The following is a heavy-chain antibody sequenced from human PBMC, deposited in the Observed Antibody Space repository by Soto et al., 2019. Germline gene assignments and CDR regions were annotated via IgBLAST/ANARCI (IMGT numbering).Heavy chain of an antibody. V-gene: IGHV3-48*01. D-gene: IGHD2-21*01. CDR1: GFTFSSYS. CDR3: ARGSSYLYPAY. CDR2: ISSSSSTI. J-gene: IGHJ4*02. Sequence: GGSLRLSCAASGFTFSSYSMNWVRQAPGKGLEWVSYISSSSSTIYYADSVKGRFTISRDNAKNSLYLQMNSLRAEDTAVYYCARGSSYLYPAYWGQGTLVTVSS.